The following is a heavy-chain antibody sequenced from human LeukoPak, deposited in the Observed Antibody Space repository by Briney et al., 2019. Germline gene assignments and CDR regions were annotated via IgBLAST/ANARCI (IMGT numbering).Heavy chain of an antibody. V-gene: IGHV4-39*01. CDR2: FYYSDTT. D-gene: IGHD2-8*02. J-gene: IGHJ5*02. Sequence: SETLSLTCTVSGGSISSPSYSWGWIRQPPGKGLEWIGSFYYSDTTYYNPSFKSRVTISVDASKNQFSLKLSSVTAADTAVYYCARHTYWGYQVSWGQGSLIIVSS. CDR3: ARHTYWGYQVS. CDR1: GGSISSPSYS.